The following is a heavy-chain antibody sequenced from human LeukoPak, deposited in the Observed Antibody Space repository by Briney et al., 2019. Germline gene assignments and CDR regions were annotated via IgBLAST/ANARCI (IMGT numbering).Heavy chain of an antibody. CDR3: ARAHSSLDAFDI. CDR2: INHSGST. Sequence: SETLSLTCAVYGGSFSGYYWSWIRQPPGKGLEWIGEINHSGSTNYNPSLKSRVTISVDTSKNQFSLKLSSVTAADTAVYYCARAHSSLDAFDIWGQGTMVTVS. J-gene: IGHJ3*02. V-gene: IGHV4-34*01. D-gene: IGHD6-13*01. CDR1: GGSFSGYY.